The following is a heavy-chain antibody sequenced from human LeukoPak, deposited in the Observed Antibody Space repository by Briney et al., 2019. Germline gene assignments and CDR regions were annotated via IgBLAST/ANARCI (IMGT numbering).Heavy chain of an antibody. D-gene: IGHD5-12*01. J-gene: IGHJ4*02. V-gene: IGHV4-61*09. CDR3: ARARGGYGGIDY. Sequence: PSETLSLTCTVSGGSISSGSYYWSWIRQPAGKGLEWIGHIYTSGSTNYNPSLKSRVSISVDTSNNQFSLKLSSVTAADTAVYYCARARGGYGGIDYWGQGTLVTVSS. CDR2: IYTSGST. CDR1: GGSISSGSYY.